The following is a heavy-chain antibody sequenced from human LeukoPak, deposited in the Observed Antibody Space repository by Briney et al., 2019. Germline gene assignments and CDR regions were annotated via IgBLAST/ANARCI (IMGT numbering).Heavy chain of an antibody. D-gene: IGHD3-22*01. CDR2: ISYDGSNK. V-gene: IGHV3-30*18. CDR3: AKDGGPYYYDSSGYQPLLGMDV. CDR1: GFTFSSYG. Sequence: GGSLRLSCAASGFTFSSYGMHWVRQAPGKGLEWVAVISYDGSNKYYADSVKGRFTISRDNSKNTLYLQMNSLRAEDTAVYYCAKDGGPYYYDSSGYQPLLGMDVWGQGTTVTVSS. J-gene: IGHJ6*02.